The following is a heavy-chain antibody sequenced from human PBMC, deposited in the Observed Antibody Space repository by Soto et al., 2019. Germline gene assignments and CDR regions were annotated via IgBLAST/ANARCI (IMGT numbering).Heavy chain of an antibody. CDR2: IIPIFGTA. CDR1: RVAFSKFI. V-gene: IGHV1-69*13. Sequence: SVKVSCKASRVAFSKFIVTWVRQAPGLGLEWVGGIIPIFGTANYAQKFQGRVTITADESTSTSYMEVNNLRSEDTAVYYCAKVRYSSPMGYYYGMDVWGQGTTVTVSS. D-gene: IGHD6-19*01. CDR3: AKVRYSSPMGYYYGMDV. J-gene: IGHJ6*02.